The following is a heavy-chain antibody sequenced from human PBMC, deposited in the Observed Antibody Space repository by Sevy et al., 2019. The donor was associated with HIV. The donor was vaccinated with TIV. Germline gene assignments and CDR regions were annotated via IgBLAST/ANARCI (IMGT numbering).Heavy chain of an antibody. CDR3: ARGSPQHYYGMDV. J-gene: IGHJ6*02. D-gene: IGHD6-13*01. Sequence: SETLSLTCTVSGDSISGYYWSWIRQPPGKGLEWIGYIYYTRSTNYNPSLKSRVTISKDTSKNQFSLKLSSVTAADTAVYYCARGSPQHYYGMDVWAQGTTVTVSS. V-gene: IGHV4-59*01. CDR1: GDSISGYY. CDR2: IYYTRST.